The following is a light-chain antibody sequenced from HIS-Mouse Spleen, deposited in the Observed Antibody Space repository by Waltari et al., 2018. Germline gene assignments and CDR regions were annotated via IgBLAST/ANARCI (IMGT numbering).Light chain of an antibody. J-gene: IGKJ3*01. Sequence: DILMTQSPSSLSASVGDRVTITCQASQDISNYLNWYQQKPGKAPKLLIYDASNLETGVPSRFSGSGSGTDFTFTISSLQPEDIATYYCQQYDNLHRLTFGPGTKVDIK. CDR2: DAS. V-gene: IGKV1-33*01. CDR1: QDISNY. CDR3: QQYDNLHRLT.